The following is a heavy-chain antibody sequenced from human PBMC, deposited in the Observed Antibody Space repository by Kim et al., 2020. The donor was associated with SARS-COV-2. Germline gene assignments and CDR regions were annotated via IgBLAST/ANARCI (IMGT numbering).Heavy chain of an antibody. Sequence: SETLSLTCTVSGGSISSSSYYWGWIRQPPGKGLEWIGSIYYSGSTYYNPSLKSRVTISVDTSKNQFSLKLSSVTAADTAVYYCARHRPAGIAAAGTRGGDAFDIWGQGTMVTVSS. D-gene: IGHD6-13*01. V-gene: IGHV4-39*01. CDR1: GGSISSSSYY. CDR3: ARHRPAGIAAAGTRGGDAFDI. J-gene: IGHJ3*02. CDR2: IYYSGST.